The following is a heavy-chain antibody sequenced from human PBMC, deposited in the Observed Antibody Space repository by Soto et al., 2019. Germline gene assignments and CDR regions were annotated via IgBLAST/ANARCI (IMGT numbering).Heavy chain of an antibody. D-gene: IGHD3-10*01. CDR2: IKQDGSEK. CDR3: ARDPKHGEPNYNWFDP. CDR1: GFTLWDSL. J-gene: IGHJ5*02. Sequence: GGSXRLSCASSGFTLWDSLMTLVRQTPEKGLEWVANIKQDGSEKYYVDSVKGRFTISRDNAGNSLYLQMSSLRAEDTAVYYCARDPKHGEPNYNWFDPRGQATLVTVSS. V-gene: IGHV3-7*03.